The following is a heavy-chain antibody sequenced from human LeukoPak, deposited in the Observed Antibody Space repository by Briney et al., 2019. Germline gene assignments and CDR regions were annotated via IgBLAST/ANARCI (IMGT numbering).Heavy chain of an antibody. J-gene: IGHJ6*03. D-gene: IGHD3-10*01. V-gene: IGHV4-4*09. CDR2: IYASGST. CDR1: GGSISTAY. CDR3: ARLSNYYGSGSYYKGGLPGVSPNYYYYMDV. Sequence: SETLSLTCTVSGGSISTAYWSWIRQPPGKGLEWIAYIYASGSTNYNPSLKSRVTISVDTSKSHFSLKLSSVTAADTAVYYCARLSNYYGSGSYYKGGLPGVSPNYYYYMDVWGKGTTVTVSS.